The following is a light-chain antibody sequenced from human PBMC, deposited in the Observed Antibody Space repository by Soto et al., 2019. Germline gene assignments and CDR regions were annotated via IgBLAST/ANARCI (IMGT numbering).Light chain of an antibody. CDR1: QSLVYTNGNTY. CDR2: KVS. CDR3: MQGTHWPRT. J-gene: IGKJ1*01. V-gene: IGKV2-30*01. Sequence: DVVVTQSPLSLPVTLGQPASISCRSSQSLVYTNGNTYLAWFQQRPGQSPRRLIYKVSIRDSGDPDRFSGSGLGTENTLTISRVGAEDVEVYYCMQGTHWPRTFGQGTKVEIK.